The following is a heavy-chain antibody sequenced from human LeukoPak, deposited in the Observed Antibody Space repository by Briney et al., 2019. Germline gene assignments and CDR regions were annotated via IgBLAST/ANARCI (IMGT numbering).Heavy chain of an antibody. Sequence: SQTLSLTCAISGDSVSSNSAAWNWIRQSPSRGLEWLGRAYYRSNWNNDYAVSVKSRITIKPDTSKNQFSLHLNSVIPEDTAVYYCARSGGHFDYWGQGTLVTVSS. CDR3: ARSGGHFDY. V-gene: IGHV6-1*01. CDR1: GDSVSSNSAA. CDR2: AYYRSNWNN. J-gene: IGHJ4*02. D-gene: IGHD3-16*01.